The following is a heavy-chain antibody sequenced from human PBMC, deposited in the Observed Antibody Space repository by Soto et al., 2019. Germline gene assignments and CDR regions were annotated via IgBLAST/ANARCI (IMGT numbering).Heavy chain of an antibody. D-gene: IGHD3-22*01. CDR2: IPYDGSNK. CDR1: GFTFSSYA. Sequence: PGGSLRLSCAASGFTFSSYAMHWVRQAPGKGLEWVAVIPYDGSNKYYADSVKGRFTISRDNSKNTLYLQMNSLRAEDTAVYYCARDPRSSGYFSYVLDYWGQGTLVTVSS. J-gene: IGHJ4*02. CDR3: ARDPRSSGYFSYVLDY. V-gene: IGHV3-30-3*01.